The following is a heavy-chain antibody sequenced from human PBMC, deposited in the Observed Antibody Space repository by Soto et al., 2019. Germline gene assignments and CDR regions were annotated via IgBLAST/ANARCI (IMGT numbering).Heavy chain of an antibody. D-gene: IGHD1-26*01. CDR2: ISASGCP. J-gene: IGHJ4*02. CDR3: ARGVGSSPPQY. CDR1: GGSISSYY. V-gene: IGHV4-59*01. Sequence: SETLSLTCRISGGSISSYYWNWIRQAPGQGLEWIGFISASGCPYYNPALRSRVTISADTSKNQISLKLTSPTAADTAVYYCARGVGSSPPQYWGRGTLVTVSS.